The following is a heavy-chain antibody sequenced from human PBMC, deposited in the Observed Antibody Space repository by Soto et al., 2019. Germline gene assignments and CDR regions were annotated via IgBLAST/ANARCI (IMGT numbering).Heavy chain of an antibody. J-gene: IGHJ6*02. V-gene: IGHV4-34*01. CDR1: AVSFSGYY. Sequence: PSETLSLTCAVYAVSFSGYYWILVRQSPGKGLEWIGEINHSGNTNYNPSLKGRVTTSVDTSKNQVSLKMTSVTVADTAVYYCARDISRTVVVPAAIEERYGMDVWGQGTTVTV. CDR2: INHSGNT. CDR3: ARDISRTVVVPAAIEERYGMDV. D-gene: IGHD2-2*02.